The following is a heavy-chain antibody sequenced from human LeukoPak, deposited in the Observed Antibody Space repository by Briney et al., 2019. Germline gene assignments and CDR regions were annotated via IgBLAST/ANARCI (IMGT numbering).Heavy chain of an antibody. V-gene: IGHV3-72*01. CDR3: VRVAYTSDWHFDY. J-gene: IGHJ4*02. CDR2: SRNRAKSYTT. D-gene: IGHD6-19*01. Sequence: PGGSLRLSCAASGFTFNYHNMDLVRQAPGEGLELVGRSRNRAKSYTTDYAASVRGRFTISRDDSQNSLYLQMRSLKTEDTAVYHCVRVAYTSDWHFDYWGQGTLVTVSS. CDR1: GFTFNYHN.